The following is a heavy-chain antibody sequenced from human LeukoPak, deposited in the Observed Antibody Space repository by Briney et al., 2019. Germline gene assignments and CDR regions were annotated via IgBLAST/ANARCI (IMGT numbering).Heavy chain of an antibody. CDR2: ISWSSSSI. J-gene: IGHJ4*02. CDR3: ARDYNYGSLDY. V-gene: IGHV3-21*01. Sequence: GGSLRLSCAASGFTFSSYSMNWVRQAPGKGLEWVSSISWSSSSIYNADSVKGRFTISRDNAKNSLYLQMNSLRAEDTAVYYCARDYNYGSLDYWGQGTLVTVSS. D-gene: IGHD4-17*01. CDR1: GFTFSSYS.